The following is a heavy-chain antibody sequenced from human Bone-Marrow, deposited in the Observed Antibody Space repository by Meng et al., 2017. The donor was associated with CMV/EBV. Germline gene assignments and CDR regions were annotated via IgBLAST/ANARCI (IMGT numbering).Heavy chain of an antibody. V-gene: IGHV3-72*01. Sequence: GESLKISCAASGFTFSSYAMSWVRQAPGKGLEWVGRTRNKANSYTTEYAASVKGRFTISRDDSKNSLYLQMNSLKTEDTAVYYCTRGGFIGYYYYGMDVWGQGTTVTVSS. CDR1: GFTFSSYA. CDR2: TRNKANSYTT. CDR3: TRGGFIGYYYYGMDV. J-gene: IGHJ6*02. D-gene: IGHD3-16*02.